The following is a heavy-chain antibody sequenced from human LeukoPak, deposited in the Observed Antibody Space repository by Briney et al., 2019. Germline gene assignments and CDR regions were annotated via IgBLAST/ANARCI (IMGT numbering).Heavy chain of an antibody. CDR2: VKQDGSEK. D-gene: IGHD3-16*01. CDR1: GFTLSSYW. Sequence: TGGTLRLSCAASGFTLSSYWMTWVRQAPGKGLEWVANVKQDGSEKYYVDSVKGRFTISRDNAKNSLYLQMNSLRDEDTAVYYCARSRGLDYWGQGTLVTVS. V-gene: IGHV3-7*04. J-gene: IGHJ4*02. CDR3: ARSRGLDY.